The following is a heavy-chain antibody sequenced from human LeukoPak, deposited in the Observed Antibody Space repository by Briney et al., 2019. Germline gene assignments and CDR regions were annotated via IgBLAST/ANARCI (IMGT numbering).Heavy chain of an antibody. D-gene: IGHD6-13*01. V-gene: IGHV4-59*01. CDR3: ARDGGAGYSSSWYSRDAFDI. J-gene: IGHJ3*02. CDR1: GGSISSYY. Sequence: SETLSLTCTVSGGSISSYYWSWIRQPPGKGLEWIGYIYYSGSTNYNPSLKSRVTISVDTSKNQFSLKLSSVTAADTAVYYCARDGGAGYSSSWYSRDAFDIWGQGTMVTVSS. CDR2: IYYSGST.